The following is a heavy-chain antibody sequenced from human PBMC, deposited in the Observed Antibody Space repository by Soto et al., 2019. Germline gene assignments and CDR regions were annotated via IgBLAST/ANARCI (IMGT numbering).Heavy chain of an antibody. CDR1: GGSFSGYY. D-gene: IGHD2-21*02. Sequence: SETLSLTCAVYGGSFSGYYWSWIRQPPGKGLEWIGEINHSGSTNYNPSLKSRVTISVDTSKNQFSLKLSSVTAADTAVYYCARGSDRGVTPSYNWFDPWGQGTLVTVSS. CDR3: ARGSDRGVTPSYNWFDP. J-gene: IGHJ5*02. V-gene: IGHV4-34*01. CDR2: INHSGST.